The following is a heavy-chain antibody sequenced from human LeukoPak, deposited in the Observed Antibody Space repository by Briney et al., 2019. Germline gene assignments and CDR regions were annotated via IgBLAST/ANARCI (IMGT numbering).Heavy chain of an antibody. CDR3: AKETKYTSGWLTIDY. J-gene: IGHJ4*02. CDR2: IIGSGNSA. D-gene: IGHD6-19*01. CDR1: GFSFSSYG. V-gene: IGHV3-23*01. Sequence: GGSLRLPCTASGFSFSSYGMSWVRQPPGKGLEWVSGIIGSGNSAYYADAVKGRFTISRDNSKNTLHLQMNSLRVEDTAVYYCAKETKYTSGWLTIDYWGQGTLVTVSS.